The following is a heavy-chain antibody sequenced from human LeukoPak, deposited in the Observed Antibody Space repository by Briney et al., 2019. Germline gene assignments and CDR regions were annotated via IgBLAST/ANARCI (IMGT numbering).Heavy chain of an antibody. V-gene: IGHV3-23*01. CDR2: ISGGCGRT. Sequence: GGSLRLSCAASGFTFSSYARSWVRKPPPQGMEWVSGISGGCGRTYYADSVKGRLTFSRDNSKNTLSLQMNSLRAEDTALYYCARYLYYYGSGSYYDVFDVWGQGTMVTVSS. CDR1: GFTFSSYA. CDR3: ARYLYYYGSGSYYDVFDV. D-gene: IGHD3-10*01. J-gene: IGHJ3*01.